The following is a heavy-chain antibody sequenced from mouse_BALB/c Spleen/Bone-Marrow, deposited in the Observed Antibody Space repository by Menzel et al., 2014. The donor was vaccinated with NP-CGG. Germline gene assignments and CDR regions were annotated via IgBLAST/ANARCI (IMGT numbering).Heavy chain of an antibody. D-gene: IGHD4-1*01. J-gene: IGHJ1*01. CDR2: ILPGSGST. Sequence: VQLQQSGAELMKPGASVKISCKATGYTFSSYWIEWVKQRPGHGLEWIGEILPGSGSTNYNEKFKGKATFTADTSSNTAYMQLSSLTSEDSAVYYCARTGTDWYFDVRGAGTTVTVSS. CDR3: ARTGTDWYFDV. CDR1: GYTFSSYW. V-gene: IGHV1-9*01.